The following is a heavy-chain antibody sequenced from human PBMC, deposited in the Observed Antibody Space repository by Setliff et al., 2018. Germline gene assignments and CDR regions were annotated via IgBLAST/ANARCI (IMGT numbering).Heavy chain of an antibody. CDR2: IDHSGGA. Sequence: KTSETLSLTCAVYGESFNTYYWSGIRESPGKGLEWFGEIDHSGGANYNPSLESRVTMSVDTSKNYFSLDVYSVTAADTAVYYCVRESRSTWYRRDFWGQGTLVTVS. CDR3: VRESRSTWYRRDF. J-gene: IGHJ4*02. D-gene: IGHD6-13*01. V-gene: IGHV4-34*01. CDR1: GESFNTYY.